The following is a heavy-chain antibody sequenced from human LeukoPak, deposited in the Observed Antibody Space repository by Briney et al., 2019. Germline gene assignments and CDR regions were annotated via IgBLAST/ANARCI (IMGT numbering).Heavy chain of an antibody. CDR1: GGTFSSYA. V-gene: IGHV1-69*04. D-gene: IGHD3-22*01. Sequence: SVKVSCKASGGTFSSYAISWVRQSPGQGLEWMGRFIPILGIANYEQKFQGRVTIAADKSPRTAYMGQSSLRSEDTAVYYCAGVAYYCDSSGYPGYWGPGTLVTVSS. CDR3: AGVAYYCDSSGYPGY. CDR2: FIPILGIA. J-gene: IGHJ4*02.